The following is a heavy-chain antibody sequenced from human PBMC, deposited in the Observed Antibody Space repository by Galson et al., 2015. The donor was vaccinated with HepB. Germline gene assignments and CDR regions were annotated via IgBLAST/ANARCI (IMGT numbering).Heavy chain of an antibody. V-gene: IGHV7-4-1*02. CDR2: INTNTGNP. D-gene: IGHD3-22*01. CDR3: ARDRGYHDSGVYYSLDFDL. Sequence: SVKVSCKASGYTLTNYAMNWVRQAPGQGLEWMGWINTNTGNPTYAQGFTGRFVFSLDTSVSTAYLQISSLKAEDTAVYFCARDRGYHDSGVYYSLDFDLWGRGTLVTVSS. J-gene: IGHJ2*01. CDR1: GYTLTNYA.